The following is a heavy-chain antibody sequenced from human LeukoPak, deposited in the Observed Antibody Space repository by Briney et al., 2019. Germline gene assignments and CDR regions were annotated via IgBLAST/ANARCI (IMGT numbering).Heavy chain of an antibody. CDR2: INPRAGTT. J-gene: IGHJ4*01. CDR3: ARGAPGDSDPFDY. CDR1: GYSFTSYY. V-gene: IGHV1-46*01. Sequence: ASVKVSCKASGYSFTSYYMHWVRQAPGQGLEWMGIINPRAGTTVYAQKFQGGVTMTSDTSTSTVYMELHSQKSEDTAVDYCARGAPGDSDPFDYWGQGTQITVSS. D-gene: IGHD3-22*01.